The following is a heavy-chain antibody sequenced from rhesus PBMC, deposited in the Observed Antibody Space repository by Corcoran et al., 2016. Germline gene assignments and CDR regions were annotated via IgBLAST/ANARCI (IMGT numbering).Heavy chain of an antibody. V-gene: IGHV4-160*01. Sequence: QVQLQESGPGLVKPSETLSLTCAVSGCSISSNYWSWVRQAPGQGLEWIGRIYGSGGRTDYNPSLHSRVTSSTDTSKNQFSLKLSSVTAADTAVYYCARGPSYYYSGSSYFDYWGQGVLVTVSS. CDR2: IYGSGGRT. J-gene: IGHJ4*01. CDR3: ARGPSYYYSGSSYFDY. CDR1: GCSISSNY. D-gene: IGHD3-16*01.